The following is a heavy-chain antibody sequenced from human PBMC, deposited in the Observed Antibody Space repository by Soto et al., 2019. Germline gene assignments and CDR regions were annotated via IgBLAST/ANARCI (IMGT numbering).Heavy chain of an antibody. CDR2: INHSGST. CDR1: GGSFSGYY. J-gene: IGHJ4*02. V-gene: IGHV4-34*01. Sequence: SETLSLTCAVYGGSFSGYYWSWIRQPPGKGLEWIGEINHSGSTNYNPSLKSRVTISVDTSKNQFSLKLSSVTAADTAVYYCARLPLITMVRGVIKYVDYWGQGTLVTVS. D-gene: IGHD3-10*01. CDR3: ARLPLITMVRGVIKYVDY.